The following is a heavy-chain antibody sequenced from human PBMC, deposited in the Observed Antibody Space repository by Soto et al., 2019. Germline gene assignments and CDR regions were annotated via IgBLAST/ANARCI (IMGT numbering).Heavy chain of an antibody. CDR1: GYTLTELS. Sequence: ASVKVSCKVSGYTLTELSMHWVRQAPGKGLEWMGGFDPEDGETIYAQKFQGRVTMTEDTSTDTAYMELSSLRSEDTAVYYGATVHGGTTNWFDPWGQGTLVTVSS. D-gene: IGHD2-15*01. V-gene: IGHV1-24*01. CDR2: FDPEDGET. J-gene: IGHJ5*02. CDR3: ATVHGGTTNWFDP.